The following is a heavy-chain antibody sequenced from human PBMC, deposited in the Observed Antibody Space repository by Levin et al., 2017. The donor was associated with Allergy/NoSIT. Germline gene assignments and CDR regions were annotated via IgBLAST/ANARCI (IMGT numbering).Heavy chain of an antibody. CDR3: VRERGPFDAFEI. CDR2: IWVDGNTK. CDR1: GFIFSSYG. D-gene: IGHD3-10*01. V-gene: IGHV3-33*01. J-gene: IGHJ3*02. Sequence: PGGSLRLSCGASGFIFSSYGMHWVRQAPGKGLEWVAVIWVDGNTKYYADSVRGRFTIYRDNSKNMLHLEMNSLRVEDTAVYYCVRERGPFDAFEIWGQGTMVTVSS.